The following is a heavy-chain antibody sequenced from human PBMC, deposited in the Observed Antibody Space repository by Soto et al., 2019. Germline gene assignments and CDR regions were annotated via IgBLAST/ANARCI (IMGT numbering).Heavy chain of an antibody. D-gene: IGHD3-22*01. CDR3: ARSITDYYDSSGYYDDY. J-gene: IGHJ4*02. V-gene: IGHV3-11*03. CDR2: ISSSSSYT. CDR1: RFSFSDYY. Sequence: GGSLRLSCAASRFSFSDYYMSWIRQAPGKGLEWVSYISSSSSYTNYADSVKGRFTISRDNAKNSLYLQMNSLRAEDTAVYYCARSITDYYDSSGYYDDYWGQGT.